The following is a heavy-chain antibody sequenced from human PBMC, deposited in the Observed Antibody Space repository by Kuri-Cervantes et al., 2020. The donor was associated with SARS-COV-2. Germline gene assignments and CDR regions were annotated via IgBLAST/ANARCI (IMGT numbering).Heavy chain of an antibody. V-gene: IGHV3-23*01. J-gene: IGHJ4*02. D-gene: IGHD3-10*01. CDR3: AKEGAMVRGVILAFDY. CDR1: GFTFSSYS. Sequence: GESLKISCAASGFTFSSYSMNWVRQAPGKGLEWVSAISGSGGSTYYADSVKGRFTISRDNSKNTLYLQMNSLRAEDTAVYYCAKEGAMVRGVILAFDYWGQGTLVTVSS. CDR2: ISGSGGST.